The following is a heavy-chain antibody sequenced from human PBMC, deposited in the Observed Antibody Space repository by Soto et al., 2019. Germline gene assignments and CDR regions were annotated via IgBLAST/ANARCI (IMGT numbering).Heavy chain of an antibody. CDR3: AKDLMRCTNTMCFPTSPMDS. J-gene: IGHJ4*02. D-gene: IGHD2-8*01. CDR1: GFTLRTYA. V-gene: IGHV3-30*04. CDR2: ISNDGTNK. Sequence: QVQLVESGGGVVQSGKSLRLSCATSGFTLRTYAIHWVRQAPGKGLEWVAVISNDGTNKYFADSVKGRFTVSRDNSNNTVYLVTNNLRPEDTAVYFCAKDLMRCTNTMCFPTSPMDSWGQGKLVIVSS.